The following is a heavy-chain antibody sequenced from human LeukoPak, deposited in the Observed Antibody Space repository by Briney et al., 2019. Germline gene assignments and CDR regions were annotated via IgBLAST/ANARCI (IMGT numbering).Heavy chain of an antibody. D-gene: IGHD3-16*01. J-gene: IGHJ4*02. CDR3: VRDSHNAYHPD. Sequence: GGSLRLSCAASGFTFSNYWMNWVRQAPGKGLEWVANIKNDGGEIFYVDSLKGRFTISRDIAENSLYLQMNSLRVDDTAVYYCVRDSHNAYHPDWGQGTLVTVSS. V-gene: IGHV3-7*04. CDR1: GFTFSNYW. CDR2: IKNDGGEI.